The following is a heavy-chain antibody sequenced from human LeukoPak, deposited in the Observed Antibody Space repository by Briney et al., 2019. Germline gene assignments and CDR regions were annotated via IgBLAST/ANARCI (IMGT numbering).Heavy chain of an antibody. Sequence: GGSLRLSCSASGFTFSSYLMSWVRQAPGKGLEWVATIKQDGSDKYCVDSVKGRFTISRDNAKNSLYLQMNSLRAEDTALYYCARRRCSSSSCFEDYWGQGTLVTVSS. CDR1: GFTFSSYL. D-gene: IGHD2-15*01. V-gene: IGHV3-7*01. CDR3: ARRRCSSSSCFEDY. J-gene: IGHJ4*02. CDR2: IKQDGSDK.